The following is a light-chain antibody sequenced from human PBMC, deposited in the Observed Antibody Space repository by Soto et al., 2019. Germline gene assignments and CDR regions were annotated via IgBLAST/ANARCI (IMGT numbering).Light chain of an antibody. V-gene: IGKV3-20*01. J-gene: IGKJ3*01. CDR2: GAS. Sequence: EIVLTQSPGTLSLSPGERATLSCRASEFIISSYLAWVQQKPGQAPRLLIYGASSRATGIPDRFSGSGSGTDFTLTISRLEPEDFAVYYCQQYGSSPLTFGPGTKVDIK. CDR1: EFIISSY. CDR3: QQYGSSPLT.